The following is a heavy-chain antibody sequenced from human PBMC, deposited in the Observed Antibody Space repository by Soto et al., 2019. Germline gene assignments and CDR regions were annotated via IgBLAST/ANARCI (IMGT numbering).Heavy chain of an antibody. CDR3: AKRGTPVSTSLRY. J-gene: IGHJ4*01. Sequence: EVQLVESGGGLVQPGGSLRLSCAASGFTVSNNYMCWVRQAPGKGLEWVALIYSGGVTHYADSVRGRFTISRDNSRNTLYLQMNSLRADDTAVYYCAKRGTPVSTSLRYWGHGTLVTVSA. D-gene: IGHD4-17*01. CDR2: IYSGGVT. CDR1: GFTVSNNY. V-gene: IGHV3-66*01.